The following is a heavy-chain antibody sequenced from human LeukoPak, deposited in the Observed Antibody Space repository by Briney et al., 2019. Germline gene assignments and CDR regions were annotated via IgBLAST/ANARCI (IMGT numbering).Heavy chain of an antibody. CDR2: INRDGSST. D-gene: IGHD1-14*01. J-gene: IGHJ6*04. Sequence: GGSLRLSCAASGFTFSSYWMHWVRQAPGKGLVWVSRINRDGSSTSYADSVKGRFTISRDNAKNTLYLQMNSLRAEDTAVYYCARGEPYYYYYGMDVWGKGTTVTVSS. V-gene: IGHV3-74*01. CDR3: ARGEPYYYYYGMDV. CDR1: GFTFSSYW.